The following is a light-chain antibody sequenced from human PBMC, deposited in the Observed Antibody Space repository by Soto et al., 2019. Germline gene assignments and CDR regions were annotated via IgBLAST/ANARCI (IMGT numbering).Light chain of an antibody. CDR1: QSVSSY. CDR3: QQRSHWPPA. Sequence: EIVLTQSPATLSLSPGERATLSCRASQSVSSYLAWYQQKPGQAPRLLIYDASNRATGIPARFSGSGSETDFSLTISSLEPEDFAVYYCQQRSHWPPAFGQGTKVEIK. V-gene: IGKV3-11*01. J-gene: IGKJ2*01. CDR2: DAS.